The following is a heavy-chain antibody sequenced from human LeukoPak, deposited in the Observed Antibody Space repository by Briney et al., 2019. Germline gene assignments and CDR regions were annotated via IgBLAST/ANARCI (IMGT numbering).Heavy chain of an antibody. J-gene: IGHJ5*02. CDR3: ARSNSATYEAWFDP. CDR2: IYYSGST. Sequence: SETLSLTCTVSGGSISTYFWSWLRQPPGKGLEWIGYIYYSGSTNYNPSLKSQVTISVGTSKNQFSLKLSSVTAADTAVYSCARSNSATYEAWFDPWGQGTLVTVSS. V-gene: IGHV4-59*01. CDR1: GGSISTYF. D-gene: IGHD1-26*01.